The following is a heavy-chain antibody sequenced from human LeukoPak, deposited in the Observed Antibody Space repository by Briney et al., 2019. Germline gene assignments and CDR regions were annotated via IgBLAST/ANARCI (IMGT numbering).Heavy chain of an antibody. CDR3: ARGPHPYYYDSSGYGFDP. D-gene: IGHD3-22*01. CDR1: GYTFTSYD. Sequence: GASVKVSCKASGYTFTSYDINWVRQATGQGLGWMGWMNPNSGNTGYAQKFQGRVTITRNTSISTAYMELSSLRSEDTAVYYCARGPHPYYYDSSGYGFDPWGQGTLVTVSS. CDR2: MNPNSGNT. J-gene: IGHJ5*02. V-gene: IGHV1-8*01.